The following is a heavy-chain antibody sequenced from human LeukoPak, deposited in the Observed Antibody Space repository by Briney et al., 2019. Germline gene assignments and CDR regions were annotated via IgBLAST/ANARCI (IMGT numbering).Heavy chain of an antibody. V-gene: IGHV4-39*07. Sequence: SETLSLTCNVSGGSISSSNYYWGWIRQPPGKGLEWIGSIYYSGNSYYNPSLKSRVTISVDTSKNHFSLKLRSVTAADTAVYYCARVPVYNYGYYYYYYYMDVWGKGSTVTVSS. D-gene: IGHD5-18*01. CDR1: GGSISSSNYY. CDR3: ARVPVYNYGYYYYYYYMDV. CDR2: IYYSGNS. J-gene: IGHJ6*03.